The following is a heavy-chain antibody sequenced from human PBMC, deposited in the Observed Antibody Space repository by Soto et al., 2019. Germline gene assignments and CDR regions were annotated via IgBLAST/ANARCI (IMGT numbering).Heavy chain of an antibody. CDR3: ARDVRWFDP. V-gene: IGHV1-69*08. CDR1: GGTFSSYT. Sequence: QVQLVQSGAEVKKPGSSVKVSCKASGGTFSSYTISWVRQDPGRGLEWRGRIIPILGIANYAQKFQGRVKINADKSTSTAYIELSSLRSEDTAVYYCARDVRWFDPWGQGTLVTVSS. CDR2: IIPILGIA. J-gene: IGHJ5*02.